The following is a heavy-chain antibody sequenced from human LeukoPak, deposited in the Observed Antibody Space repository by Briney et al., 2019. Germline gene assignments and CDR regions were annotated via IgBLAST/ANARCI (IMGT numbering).Heavy chain of an antibody. J-gene: IGHJ5*02. CDR3: GTSSRVTRTRDP. V-gene: IGHV1-2*02. CDR2: INPHSGAT. Sequence: ASVKVSCKASGYGFSEVYFNWVGQAPGQGLEWMGWINPHSGATNYAQRFQGRVSMDASIDTAYMELSRLTSDDTAVYYCGTSSRVTRTRDPWGQGTLVTVSS. CDR1: GYGFSEVY.